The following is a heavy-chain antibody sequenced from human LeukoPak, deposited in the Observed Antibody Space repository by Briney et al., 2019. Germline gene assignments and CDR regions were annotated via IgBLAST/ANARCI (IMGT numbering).Heavy chain of an antibody. D-gene: IGHD3-22*01. Sequence: PSETLSLTCTVSGGPTSSYYWSWIRQPPGKGLEWVGYIYYSGSTNYNPSLKSRVTISVDTSKNQFSLKLSSVTAADTAVYYCARWGDYYDSSFDYWGQGTLVTVSS. CDR2: IYYSGST. J-gene: IGHJ4*02. CDR3: ARWGDYYDSSFDY. V-gene: IGHV4-59*08. CDR1: GGPTSSYY.